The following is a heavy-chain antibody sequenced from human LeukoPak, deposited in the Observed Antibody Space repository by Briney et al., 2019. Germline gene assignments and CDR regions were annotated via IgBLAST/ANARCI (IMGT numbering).Heavy chain of an antibody. CDR2: IYYSGST. V-gene: IGHV4-59*01. Sequence: PSETLSLTCTVSGGSISSYYWSWIRQPPGKGLEWIGYIYYSGSTNYNPSLKSRVTISVDTSKNQFSLKLSSVTAADTAVYYCARGAAPGKGYSYGYDLDYWGQGTLVTVSS. CDR3: ARGAAPGKGYSYGYDLDY. CDR1: GGSISSYY. D-gene: IGHD5-18*01. J-gene: IGHJ4*02.